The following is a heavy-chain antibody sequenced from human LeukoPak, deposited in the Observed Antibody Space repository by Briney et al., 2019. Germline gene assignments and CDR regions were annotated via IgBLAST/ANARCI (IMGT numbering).Heavy chain of an antibody. V-gene: IGHV4-34*01. CDR3: ASLAAAGDY. CDR2: INHSGST. CDR1: GGSFSGYY. Sequence: SETLSLTCAVYGGSFSGYYWSWIRQPPGKGLEWIGEINHSGSTNYNPSLKSRVTISVDTSKNQFSLKPSSVTAADTAVYYCASLAAAGDYWGQGTLVTVSS. D-gene: IGHD6-13*01. J-gene: IGHJ4*02.